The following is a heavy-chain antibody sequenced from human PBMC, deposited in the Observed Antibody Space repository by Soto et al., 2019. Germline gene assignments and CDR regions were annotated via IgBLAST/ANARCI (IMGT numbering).Heavy chain of an antibody. CDR3: AREAGPSSDY. J-gene: IGHJ4*02. V-gene: IGHV4-59*12. CDR1: GGSISTYH. CDR2: IYYSGST. Sequence: PSETLCLTCSVSGGSISTYHWSWIRQPPGKGLEWIGYIYYSGSTNYNPSLKSRVTISVDTSKIQFSLKLSSLTAADTAVYYCAREAGPSSDYWGQGPLVTVSS.